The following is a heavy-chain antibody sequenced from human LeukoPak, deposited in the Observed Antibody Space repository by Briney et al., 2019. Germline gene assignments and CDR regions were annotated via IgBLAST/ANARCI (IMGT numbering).Heavy chain of an antibody. V-gene: IGHV4-59*12. CDR1: GVSISSYH. J-gene: IGHJ4*02. CDR3: VRGPCNSDSCYKGFDY. CDR2: IYNSGST. D-gene: IGHD2-2*02. Sequence: PSETLSLTCTVSGVSISSYHWTWIRQPPGEGLEWIGHIYNSGSTNYNPSLRSRVTMSVDTSNNQFSLKLSSVTAADTAVYYCVRGPCNSDSCYKGFDYWGQGTLVTVSS.